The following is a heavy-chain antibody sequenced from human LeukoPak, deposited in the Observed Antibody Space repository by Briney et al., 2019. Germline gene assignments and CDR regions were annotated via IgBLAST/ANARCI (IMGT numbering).Heavy chain of an antibody. J-gene: IGHJ4*02. D-gene: IGHD1-26*01. CDR2: IIPIFGTA. V-gene: IGHV1-69*05. Sequence: GASVKVSCKASGGTFSSYAISWVRQAPGQGLEWMGGIIPIFGTANYAQKFQGRVTITTDESTSTAYMELSSLRSKDTAVYYCASTGGVGANPDFDYWGQGTLVTVSS. CDR1: GGTFSSYA. CDR3: ASTGGVGANPDFDY.